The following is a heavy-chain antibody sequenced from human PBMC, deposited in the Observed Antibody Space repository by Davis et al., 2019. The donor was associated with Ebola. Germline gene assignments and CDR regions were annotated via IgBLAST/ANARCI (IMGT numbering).Heavy chain of an antibody. D-gene: IGHD2-21*01. CDR2: INHSGST. Sequence: SETLSLTCAVYGGSFSGYYWSWIRQPPGKGLEWIGEINHSGSTNYNPSLKSRVTISVDTSKNQFSLKLSSVTAADTAVYYCARQVYYGGYPGSIDIWGQGTVVSVSS. V-gene: IGHV4-34*01. CDR1: GGSFSGYY. J-gene: IGHJ3*02. CDR3: ARQVYYGGYPGSIDI.